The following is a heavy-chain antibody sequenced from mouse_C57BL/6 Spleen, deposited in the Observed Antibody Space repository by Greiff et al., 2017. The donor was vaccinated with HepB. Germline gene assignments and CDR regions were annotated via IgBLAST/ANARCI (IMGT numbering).Heavy chain of an antibody. CDR2: IDPSDSYT. V-gene: IGHV1-69*01. CDR1: GYTFTSYW. Sequence: QVQLQQPGAELVMPGASVKLSCKASGYTFTSYWMHWVKQRPGQGLEWIGEIDPSDSYTNYNQKFKGKSTLTVDKSSSTAYMQLSSLTSEDSAVYYCARALYYYGSSQIWYFDVWGTGTTVTVSS. CDR3: ARALYYYGSSQIWYFDV. J-gene: IGHJ1*03. D-gene: IGHD1-1*01.